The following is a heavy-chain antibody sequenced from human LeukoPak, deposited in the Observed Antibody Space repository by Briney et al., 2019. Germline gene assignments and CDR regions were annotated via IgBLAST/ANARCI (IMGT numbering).Heavy chain of an antibody. D-gene: IGHD5-24*01. J-gene: IGHJ4*02. V-gene: IGHV1-18*01. CDR2: ISAYNGNT. Sequence: GASVKVSCKASGYTFTSYGISWVRQAPGQGLEWMGWISAYNGNTNYAQKLQGRVTMTTDTSTSTAYVELRSLRSDDTAVYYCARAVEMATITYFDYWGQGTLVTVSS. CDR3: ARAVEMATITYFDY. CDR1: GYTFTSYG.